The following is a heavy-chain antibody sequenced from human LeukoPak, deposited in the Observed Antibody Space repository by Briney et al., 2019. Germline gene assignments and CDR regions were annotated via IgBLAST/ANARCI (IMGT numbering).Heavy chain of an antibody. CDR2: ISYDGSNK. J-gene: IGHJ6*02. CDR3: ARNGGRWLQLGDYYGMDV. V-gene: IGHV3-30-3*01. Sequence: GGSLRLSCAASGFTFSSYAMHWVRQAPGKGLEWVAVISYDGSNKYYADSVKGRFTISRDNSKNTLYLQMNSLRAEDTAVYYCARNGGRWLQLGDYYGMDVWGQGTTVTVSS. D-gene: IGHD5-24*01. CDR1: GFTFSSYA.